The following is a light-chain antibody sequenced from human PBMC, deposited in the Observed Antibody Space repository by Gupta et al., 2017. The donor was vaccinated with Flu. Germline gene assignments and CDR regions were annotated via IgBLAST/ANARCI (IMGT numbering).Light chain of an antibody. J-gene: IGLJ3*02. V-gene: IGLV4-69*01. CDR3: QAWDTGIRV. CDR2: VNSDGRH. Sequence: QLVLTQSPSASASLGASVKLTCTLSSGHSRYAIAWHQQQPEKGPRYLMKVNSDGRHTRGDGIPDRFSGSSSGAERYLVISSLQSEDEADYYCQAWDTGIRVFGGGTKLTVL. CDR1: SGHSRYA.